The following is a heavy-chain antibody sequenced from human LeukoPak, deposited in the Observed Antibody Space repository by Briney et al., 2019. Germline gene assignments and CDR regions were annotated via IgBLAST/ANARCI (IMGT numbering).Heavy chain of an antibody. J-gene: IGHJ4*02. CDR3: ARGIMTTVPTFDY. Sequence: PEALSLTCTVSGGSINGYYWSWVRQPPGKGLEWIGYVYYSASTNYNPSLKNRVTISVDTSKKQFSLRLSSVTAAETAVYYCARGIMTTVPTFDYWGQGTLVTVSS. CDR1: GGSINGYY. D-gene: IGHD4-17*01. CDR2: VYYSAST. V-gene: IGHV4-59*01.